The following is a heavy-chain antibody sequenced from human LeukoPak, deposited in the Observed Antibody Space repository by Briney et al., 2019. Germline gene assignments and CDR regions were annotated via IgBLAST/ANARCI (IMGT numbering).Heavy chain of an antibody. CDR2: TNNDETTK. V-gene: IGHV3-74*01. D-gene: IGHD6-19*01. CDR3: ARGSGGFDY. J-gene: IGHJ4*02. Sequence: PGGSLRLSCAASGFTFSNYWMHWVRQAPGKGLVWVSFTNNDETTKAYAGSVTGRITIFRDNAKNTVDLQMNSLSAEDTAVYYCARGSGGFDYWGQGSLVTVSS. CDR1: GFTFSNYW.